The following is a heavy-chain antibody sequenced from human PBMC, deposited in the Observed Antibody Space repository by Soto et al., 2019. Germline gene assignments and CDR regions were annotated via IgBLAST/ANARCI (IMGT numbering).Heavy chain of an antibody. Sequence: SETLSLTCPVSGGSISSYYWSWIRQPPGKGLEWIGYIYYSGSTNYNPSLKSRVTISVDTSKNQFSLKLSSVTAADTAVYYCARDHSSSWYGIWGQGTLVTVSS. CDR3: ARDHSSSWYGI. J-gene: IGHJ4*02. CDR2: IYYSGST. D-gene: IGHD6-13*01. CDR1: GGSISSYY. V-gene: IGHV4-59*01.